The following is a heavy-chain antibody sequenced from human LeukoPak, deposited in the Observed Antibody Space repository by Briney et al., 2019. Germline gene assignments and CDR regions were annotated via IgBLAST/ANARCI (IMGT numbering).Heavy chain of an antibody. J-gene: IGHJ6*03. D-gene: IGHD2-21*01. Sequence: HPGGSLRLSCAASGFTFNSYGMSWVRQAPGKGLEWVSGISGSGGRTYYADSVKGRFTISRDNSKNTLYLQMNSLRVEDTAVYYCAKAPGLGDGLMDVWGKGTTVTVSS. V-gene: IGHV3-23*01. CDR1: GFTFNSYG. CDR3: AKAPGLGDGLMDV. CDR2: ISGSGGRT.